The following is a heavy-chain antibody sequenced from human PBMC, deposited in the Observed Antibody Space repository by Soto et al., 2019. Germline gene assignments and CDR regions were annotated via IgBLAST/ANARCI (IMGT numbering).Heavy chain of an antibody. V-gene: IGHV3-23*01. CDR3: AGHGGYSY. J-gene: IGHJ4*02. CDR2: FSSGSSDT. CDR1: GFTVRTHG. Sequence: EVQLLESGGGLVQAGGSLRLSCAATGFTVRTHGMSWVRQAPGKGLDWVASFSSGSSDTHYADSLKGRFAISRDNSKNTLYLQMNSLRVEDPALYYCAGHGGYSYLGQGTLVTVSS. D-gene: IGHD2-15*01.